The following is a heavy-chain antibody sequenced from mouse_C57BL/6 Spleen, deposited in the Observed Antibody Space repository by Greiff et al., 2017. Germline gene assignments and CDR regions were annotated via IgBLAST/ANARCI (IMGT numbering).Heavy chain of an antibody. D-gene: IGHD2-1*01. V-gene: IGHV1-82*01. J-gene: IGHJ2*01. CDR3: ARDYGNPYFDY. Sequence: QVQLQQSGPELVKPGASVKISCKASGYAFSSSWMNWVKQRPGKGLEWIGRIYPGDGDTNYNGKFKGKATLTADKSSSTAYMQLSSLTSEDSAVYFCARDYGNPYFDYWGQGTTLTVSS. CDR2: IYPGDGDT. CDR1: GYAFSSSW.